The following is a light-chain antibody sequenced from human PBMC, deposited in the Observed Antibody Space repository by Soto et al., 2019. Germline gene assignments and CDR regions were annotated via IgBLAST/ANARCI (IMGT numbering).Light chain of an antibody. Sequence: QSVLTQPASVSGSPGQSITISCTGTSSDVGGYNYVSWYQHHPGKAPKLMIYDVSNRPSGVSNRFSGSKPGNTASLTISGLQAEDEADYYCSSYTSSNTLVVFGGGTKLTV. V-gene: IGLV2-14*03. J-gene: IGLJ2*01. CDR1: SSDVGGYNY. CDR3: SSYTSSNTLVV. CDR2: DVS.